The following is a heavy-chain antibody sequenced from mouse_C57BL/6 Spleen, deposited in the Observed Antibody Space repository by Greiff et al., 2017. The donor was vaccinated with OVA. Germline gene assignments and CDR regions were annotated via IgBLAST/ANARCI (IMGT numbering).Heavy chain of an antibody. Sequence: QVTLKVSGPGLLQSSQTLSLTCSFSGFSLSTSGMGVCWLRPPSGLGLEWLVHIYWDDDKRSNPSMKSRLTISKDTSRNQVVLKMTSGDTADTATYYCARREDNEYDGRAAWFADWGQGTLVTVSA. CDR3: ARREDNEYDGRAAWFAD. J-gene: IGHJ3*01. V-gene: IGHV8-12*01. CDR2: IYWDDDK. CDR1: GFSLSTSGMG. D-gene: IGHD2-4*01.